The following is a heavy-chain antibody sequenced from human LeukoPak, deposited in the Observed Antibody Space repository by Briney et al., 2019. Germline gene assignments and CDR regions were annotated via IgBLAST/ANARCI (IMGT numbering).Heavy chain of an antibody. J-gene: IGHJ3*02. CDR3: ARPWGAARHGDAFDI. CDR2: ISAYNGNT. CDR1: GYTFTSYG. V-gene: IGHV1-18*01. Sequence: ASVKVSCKASGYTFTSYGISWVRQAPGQGLEWMGWISAYNGNTNYAQKLQGRVTVTTDTSTSTAYMELRSLRSDDTAVYYCARPWGAARHGDAFDIWGQGTMVTVSS. D-gene: IGHD6-6*01.